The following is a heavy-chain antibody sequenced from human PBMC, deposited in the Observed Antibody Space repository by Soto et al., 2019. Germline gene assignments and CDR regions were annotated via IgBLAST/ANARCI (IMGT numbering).Heavy chain of an antibody. CDR3: AKGEAAIAPYYYYYYMDV. J-gene: IGHJ6*03. Sequence: GGSLRLSCAASGFTFSSYAMSWVRQAPGKGLEWVSAISGSGGSTYYADSVKGRFTISRDNSKNTLYLQMNSLRAEDTAVYYCAKGEAAIAPYYYYYYMDVWGKGTTVTVSS. CDR1: GFTFSSYA. V-gene: IGHV3-23*01. D-gene: IGHD2-2*01. CDR2: ISGSGGST.